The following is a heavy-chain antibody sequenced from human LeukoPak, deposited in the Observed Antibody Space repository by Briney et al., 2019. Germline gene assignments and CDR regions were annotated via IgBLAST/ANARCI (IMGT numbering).Heavy chain of an antibody. V-gene: IGHV4-59*01. J-gene: IGHJ4*02. CDR1: GGSISSYY. D-gene: IGHD3-10*01. CDR2: IYYSGST. CDR3: ASVVRGVGYFDY. Sequence: SETLSLTCTVSGGSISSYYWSWIRQPPGKGLEWIGYIYYSGSTNYNPSLKSRVTISVDTSKNQFSLKLSSVTAADTAVYYCASVVRGVGYFDYWGQGTLVTVSS.